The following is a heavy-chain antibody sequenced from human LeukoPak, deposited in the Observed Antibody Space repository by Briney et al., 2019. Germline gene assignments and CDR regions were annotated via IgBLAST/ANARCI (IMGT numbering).Heavy chain of an antibody. V-gene: IGHV4-39*01. CDR3: ARGIDTAMDYYFDF. Sequence: SETLSLTCTVSGGSISSSSYYWGWIRQPPGKGLEWIGSIYYSGSTYYNPSLKSRVTISVDTSKNQFSLKLSSVTAADTAVYYCARGIDTAMDYYFDFWGQGTLVTVSS. CDR2: IYYSGST. D-gene: IGHD5-18*01. J-gene: IGHJ4*02. CDR1: GGSISSSSYY.